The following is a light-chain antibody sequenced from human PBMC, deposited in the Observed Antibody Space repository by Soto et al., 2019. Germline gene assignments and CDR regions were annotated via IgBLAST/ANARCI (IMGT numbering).Light chain of an antibody. CDR3: SSYTSSSTLEV. J-gene: IGLJ1*01. CDR1: SSDVDGYNY. V-gene: IGLV2-14*01. CDR2: EVS. Sequence: QSALTQPASVSGSPGQSITISCTGTSSDVDGYNYVSWYQQHPGKAPKLMIYEVSNRPSGVSNRFSGSKSGNTASLTISGLQAEDEADYHCSSYTSSSTLEVFGTGTKLTVL.